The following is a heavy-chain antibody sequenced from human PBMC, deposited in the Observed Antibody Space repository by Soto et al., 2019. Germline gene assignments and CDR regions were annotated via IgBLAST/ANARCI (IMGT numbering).Heavy chain of an antibody. J-gene: IGHJ4*02. Sequence: SVKVSCKASGGTFSSYAISWVRQAPGQGLEWMGGIIPIFGTANYAQKFQGRVTITADESTCTAYMGLSSLRSEDTAVYYCARADTWIQLWSPFDYWGQGTLVTVSS. V-gene: IGHV1-69*13. D-gene: IGHD5-18*01. CDR3: ARADTWIQLWSPFDY. CDR1: GGTFSSYA. CDR2: IIPIFGTA.